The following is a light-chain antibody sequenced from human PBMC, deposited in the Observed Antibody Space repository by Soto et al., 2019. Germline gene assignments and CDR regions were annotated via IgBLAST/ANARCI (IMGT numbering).Light chain of an antibody. Sequence: QSALTQPASVSGSPGQSITISCTGTSSDVGAYNYVSWYQQHPGKAPKLRIYDVSSRPSGVSNLFSGSKSGNTASLTISGLQSEDEADYYCSSYTSGRAYVFGTGTKLTVL. V-gene: IGLV2-14*03. CDR1: SSDVGAYNY. CDR3: SSYTSGRAYV. CDR2: DVS. J-gene: IGLJ1*01.